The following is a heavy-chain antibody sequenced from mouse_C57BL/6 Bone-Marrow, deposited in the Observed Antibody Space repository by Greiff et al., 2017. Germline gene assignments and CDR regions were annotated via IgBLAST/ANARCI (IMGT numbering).Heavy chain of an antibody. CDR2: INPGSGGT. V-gene: IGHV1-54*01. Sequence: LQESGAELVRPGTSVKVSCKASGYAFTNYLIEWVKQRPGQGLEWIGVINPGSGGTNYNEKFKGKATLTADKSSSTAYMQLSSLTSEDSAVYFCARGIYYYGSSYDHYYAMDYWGQGTSVTVSS. CDR1: GYAFTNYL. D-gene: IGHD1-1*01. CDR3: ARGIYYYGSSYDHYYAMDY. J-gene: IGHJ4*01.